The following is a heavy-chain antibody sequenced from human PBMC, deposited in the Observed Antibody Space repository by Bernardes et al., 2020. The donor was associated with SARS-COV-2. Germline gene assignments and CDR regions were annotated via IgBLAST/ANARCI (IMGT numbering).Heavy chain of an antibody. Sequence: GGSLRLSCEVSGFTFRKYMMNWVRQAPGKGLEWVSSITSSSSIYYADSVKGRFTVSRDNARNSLYLQMDSLRAEDTAIYYCARDFRIAVPDKGGTWFDPWGKGTLVAVSS. D-gene: IGHD6-19*01. CDR3: ARDFRIAVPDKGGTWFDP. CDR2: ITSSSSI. V-gene: IGHV3-21*01. J-gene: IGHJ5*02. CDR1: GFTFRKYM.